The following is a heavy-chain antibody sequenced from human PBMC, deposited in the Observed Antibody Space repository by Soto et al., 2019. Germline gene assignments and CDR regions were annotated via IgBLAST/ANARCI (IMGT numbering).Heavy chain of an antibody. J-gene: IGHJ4*02. CDR1: GYSFTSYW. Sequence: GGSLKISCKGSGYSFTSYWISWVLQMPGKGLEWMGRIDPRDSYTNYIPSFQGHATISADKSIRTAYLQWSSLNAPDTAVYYCARRISVAGRRGLYYFDYWGQGTRVTVS. V-gene: IGHV5-10-1*01. CDR3: ARRISVAGRRGLYYFDY. CDR2: IDPRDSYT. D-gene: IGHD6-19*01.